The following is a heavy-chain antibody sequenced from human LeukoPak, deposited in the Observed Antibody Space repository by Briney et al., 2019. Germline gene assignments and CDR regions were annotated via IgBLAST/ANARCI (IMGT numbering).Heavy chain of an antibody. CDR2: IKSKTDGGTT. V-gene: IGHV3-15*01. D-gene: IGHD4-17*01. Sequence: GGSLRLSCAASGFSFSNAWMSWVRQAPGKGLEWVGRIKSKTDGGTTDYAAPVKGRFTISRDDSENTLYLQMNSLKTDDTAVYYCTTAIYGEVDYWGQGTLVTVSS. CDR1: GFSFSNAW. J-gene: IGHJ4*02. CDR3: TTAIYGEVDY.